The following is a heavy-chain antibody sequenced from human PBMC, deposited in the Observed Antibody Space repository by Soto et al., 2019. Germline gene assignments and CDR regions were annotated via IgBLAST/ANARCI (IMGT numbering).Heavy chain of an antibody. Sequence: QVQLVESGGGVVQPGRSLRLSCAASGFTFSSYGMHWVRQAPGKGLEWVAVISYDGSNKYYADSVKGRFTISRDNSKNTLYLQMNSLRAEDTAVYYCAKDWERRLEYQLLYSDAFDIWGQGTMVTVSS. CDR3: AKDWERRLEYQLLYSDAFDI. J-gene: IGHJ3*02. CDR2: ISYDGSNK. CDR1: GFTFSSYG. V-gene: IGHV3-30*18. D-gene: IGHD2-2*02.